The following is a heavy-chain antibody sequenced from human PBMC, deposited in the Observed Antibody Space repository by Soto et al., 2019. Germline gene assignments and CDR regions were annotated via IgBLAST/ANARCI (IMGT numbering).Heavy chain of an antibody. CDR2: IYYSGST. CDR1: GGSISSGGYY. CDR3: ASRPSMVPIVFAY. V-gene: IGHV4-31*03. Sequence: QVQLQESGPGLVKPSQTLSLTCTVSGGSISSGGYYWSWIRQHPGKGLEWIGYIYYSGSTYYNPSLLGRVTSSVDTSKSQFSRKMSSVTAADTAVYYCASRPSMVPIVFAYWGQGTLVTVSS. J-gene: IGHJ4*02. D-gene: IGHD3-10*01.